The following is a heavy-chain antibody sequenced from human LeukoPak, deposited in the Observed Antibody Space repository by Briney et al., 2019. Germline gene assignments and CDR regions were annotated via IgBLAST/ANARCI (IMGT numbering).Heavy chain of an antibody. CDR3: ARGLSGALDI. CDR2: TYYRSRWYN. D-gene: IGHD5/OR15-5a*01. J-gene: IGHJ3*02. V-gene: IGHV6-1*01. Sequence: SQTLSLTCAISGDSVSSNSAAWNWIRQSPSRGLEWLGKTYYRSRWYNDYAASVKSRISINPDTSKNQFSLHLNSVTPEDTAVYYCARGLSGALDIWGQGTMVTVSS. CDR1: GDSVSSNSAA.